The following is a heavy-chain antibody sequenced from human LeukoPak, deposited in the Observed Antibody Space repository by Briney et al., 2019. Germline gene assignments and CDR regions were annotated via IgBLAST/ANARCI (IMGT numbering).Heavy chain of an antibody. J-gene: IGHJ4*02. D-gene: IGHD1/OR15-1a*01. CDR3: ARVGTGTRSFDS. CDR1: GYTFTTYD. Sequence: ASVTVSFKTSGYTFTTYDINWVRQAPGQGLEWMGRISAYNGYTNYGQNLQGRVTMTTDTSTNTAYMELRSLRSDDTAVYYCARVGTGTRSFDSWGQGTLVTVSS. CDR2: ISAYNGYT. V-gene: IGHV1-18*01.